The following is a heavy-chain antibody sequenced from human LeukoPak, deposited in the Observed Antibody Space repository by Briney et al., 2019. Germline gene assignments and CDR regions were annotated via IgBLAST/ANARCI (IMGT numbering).Heavy chain of an antibody. D-gene: IGHD6-19*01. V-gene: IGHV1-2*06. J-gene: IGHJ4*02. CDR1: GYTFTGYY. CDR3: ARGEQWLVYLNY. Sequence: GASVKLSCKASGYTFTGYYMHWVRQAPGQGLEWMGRINPNSGGTNYAQKFQGRVTMTRDTSISTAYMELSRLRSDDTAVYYCARGEQWLVYLNYWGQGTLVTVSS. CDR2: INPNSGGT.